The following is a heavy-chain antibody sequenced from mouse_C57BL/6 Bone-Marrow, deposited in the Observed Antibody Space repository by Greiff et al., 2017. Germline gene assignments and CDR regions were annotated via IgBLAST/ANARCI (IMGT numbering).Heavy chain of an antibody. V-gene: IGHV1-58*01. D-gene: IGHD2-4*01. CDR2: IYIGNGYT. Sequence: EVKLMESGAELVRPGSSVKMSCKTSGYTFTSYGINWVKQRPGQGLEWIGYIYIGNGYTEYNEKFKGKATLTSDTSSSTAYMQLSSLTSEDSAIXVCARGGYYYDYPYFDYWGQGTTLTVSS. CDR1: GYTFTSYG. J-gene: IGHJ2*01. CDR3: ARGGYYYDYPYFDY.